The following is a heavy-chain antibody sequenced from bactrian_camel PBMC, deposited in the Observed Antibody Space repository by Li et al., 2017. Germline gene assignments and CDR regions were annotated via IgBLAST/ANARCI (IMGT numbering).Heavy chain of an antibody. V-gene: IGHV3S53*01. CDR1: GYIYGVNV. Sequence: VQLVESGGGLVQAGGSLRLSCTTSGYIYGVNVMAWFRQSPGKEREGVATIYTRDNSTVYNDSVKGRFTISTDNTKKMVYLQMNGLKPEDTAMYYCAADVDSVCYDYSYWGQGTQVTVS. J-gene: IGHJ4*01. CDR2: IYTRDNST. CDR3: AADVDSVCYDYSY. D-gene: IGHD5*01.